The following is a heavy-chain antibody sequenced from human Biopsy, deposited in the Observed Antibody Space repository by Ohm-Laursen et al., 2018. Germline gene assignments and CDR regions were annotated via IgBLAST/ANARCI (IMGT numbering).Heavy chain of an antibody. CDR1: GGSISSSTTYY. CDR2: IYNTETT. D-gene: IGHD3-10*01. Sequence: SDTLSLTWTVSGGSISSSTTYYWAWLRQPPGKGLEWIGSIYNTETTLYNPSLKSRVNITVDTSKNKLSLNLSSVTAADTAVYYCARQGDSGRSSDYWGQGTLVTVSS. J-gene: IGHJ4*02. CDR3: ARQGDSGRSSDY. V-gene: IGHV4-39*01.